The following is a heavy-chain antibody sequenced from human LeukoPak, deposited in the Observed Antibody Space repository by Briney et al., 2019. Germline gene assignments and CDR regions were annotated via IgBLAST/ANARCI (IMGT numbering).Heavy chain of an antibody. V-gene: IGHV3-21*01. CDR2: ISSSSSYI. J-gene: IGHJ6*03. D-gene: IGHD6-13*01. Sequence: GGSLRLSCAASGFTFSSYSMNWVRQAPGKGLEWVSSISSSSSYIYYADSVKGRFTISRDNAKNSLYLQMNSLRAEDTAVYYCAREPHSSSPDYMDIWGKGTTVTVSS. CDR1: GFTFSSYS. CDR3: AREPHSSSPDYMDI.